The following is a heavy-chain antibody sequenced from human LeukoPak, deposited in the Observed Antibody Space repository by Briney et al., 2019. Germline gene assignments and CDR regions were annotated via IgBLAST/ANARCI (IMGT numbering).Heavy chain of an antibody. V-gene: IGHV4-39*01. CDR2: MYYSGNT. Sequence: SATMSLTCTVSGGSISSSNYYWGWIRQPPVKGLERIGRMYYSGNTDYNPSLKSRVTISVDTSKNQFSLRVNSVTVADTAVYYWATTLGWATSRYPFDGWGPGTLVTVSS. J-gene: IGHJ4*02. CDR1: GGSISSSNYY. D-gene: IGHD3-16*02. CDR3: ATTLGWATSRYPFDG.